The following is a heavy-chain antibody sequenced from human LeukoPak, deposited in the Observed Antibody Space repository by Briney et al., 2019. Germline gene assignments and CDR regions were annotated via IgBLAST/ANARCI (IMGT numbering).Heavy chain of an antibody. J-gene: IGHJ4*02. CDR1: GYTFTSFG. Sequence: ASVKVSCKASGYTFTSFGITWVRQAPGQGLEWMGWISAYNGNTNYAQKLQGRVTMTTDTSTSTAYMELRSLRSDDTAVYYCARGSTPGIAVAGTIWGQGTLVTVSS. CDR3: ARGSTPGIAVAGTI. CDR2: ISAYNGNT. D-gene: IGHD6-19*01. V-gene: IGHV1-18*01.